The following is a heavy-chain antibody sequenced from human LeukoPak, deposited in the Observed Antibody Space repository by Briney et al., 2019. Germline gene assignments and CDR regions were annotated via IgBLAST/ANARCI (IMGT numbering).Heavy chain of an antibody. CDR3: ARGGSGSPPDY. D-gene: IGHD6-19*01. J-gene: IGHJ4*02. Sequence: PGGSLRLSCAASGFTFSSYWMSWVRRAPGKGLEWVANIKQDGSEKYYVGSVKGRFTISRDNAKNSLYLQMNSLRAEDTAVYYCARGGSGSPPDYWGQGTLVTVSS. CDR2: IKQDGSEK. V-gene: IGHV3-7*01. CDR1: GFTFSSYW.